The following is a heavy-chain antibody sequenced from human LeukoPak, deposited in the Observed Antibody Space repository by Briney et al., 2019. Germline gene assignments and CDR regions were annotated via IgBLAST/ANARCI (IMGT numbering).Heavy chain of an antibody. CDR2: ISYDGSNK. V-gene: IGHV3-30*18. CDR1: GFTFSSYG. D-gene: IGHD1-26*01. CDR3: AKEYEEEWELLPTPLDP. J-gene: IGHJ5*02. Sequence: PGRSLRLSCAASGFTFSSYGMHWVRQAPGKGLEWVAVISYDGSNKYYADSVKGRFTISRDNSKNTLYLQMNSLRAEDTAVYYCAKEYEEEWELLPTPLDPWGQGTLVTVSS.